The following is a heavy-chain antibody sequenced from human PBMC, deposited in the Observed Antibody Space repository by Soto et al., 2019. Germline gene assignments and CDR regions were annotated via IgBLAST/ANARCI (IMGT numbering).Heavy chain of an antibody. CDR1: GFTVSSNY. CDR2: VYSGGST. Sequence: EVQLVESGGGLVQPGGSLRLCCAASGFTVSSNYMSWVRQAPGKGLEWVSLVYSGGSTYYADSVKGRFTISRDNSKNTLYLQMNSLRAEDTAVYYCARDGRYCSGGSCYYYHYYMDAWGKGTTVTVSS. V-gene: IGHV3-66*01. J-gene: IGHJ6*03. D-gene: IGHD2-15*01. CDR3: ARDGRYCSGGSCYYYHYYMDA.